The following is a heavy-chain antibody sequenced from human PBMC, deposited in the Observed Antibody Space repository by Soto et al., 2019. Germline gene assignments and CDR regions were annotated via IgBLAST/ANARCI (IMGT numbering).Heavy chain of an antibody. V-gene: IGHV3-9*01. CDR1: GFTFEAYS. Sequence: PGRSLRLSCAAAGFTFEAYSLHWVRQLPGKGLEWVAGISGDSGSSGYADSVRGRFTVSRDNAKNSLFLQMSSLSPEDTALYYCTKRRSARPGFDAFDLWGQGTMVTVSS. J-gene: IGHJ3*01. CDR3: TKRRSARPGFDAFDL. CDR2: ISGDSGSS.